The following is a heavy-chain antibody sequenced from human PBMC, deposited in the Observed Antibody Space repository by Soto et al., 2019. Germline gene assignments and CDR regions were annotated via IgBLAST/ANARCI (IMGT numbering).Heavy chain of an antibody. CDR1: GFTFSDHY. J-gene: IGHJ4*02. V-gene: IGHV3-72*01. CDR3: ARGPNSFDC. Sequence: EVQLVESGGGLVQPGGSLRLSCAVSGFTFSDHYMDWVRQAPGKGLEWVGRSRNKVNSYTTEYAASVKGRFTISRDDSKNSLYLQMNSLKTEDTAVYYCARGPNSFDCWGQGTLVTVSS. CDR2: SRNKVNSYTT.